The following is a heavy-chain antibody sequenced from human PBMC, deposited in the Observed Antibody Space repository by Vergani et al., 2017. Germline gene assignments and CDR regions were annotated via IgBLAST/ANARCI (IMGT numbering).Heavy chain of an antibody. CDR2: ISSSSSYI. J-gene: IGHJ5*02. CDR1: GFTFSSYS. Sequence: EVQLVESGGGLVKPGGSLRLSCAASGFTFSSYSMNWVRQAPGKGLEWVSSISSSSSYIYYADSVKGRFTISRDNSKNTLYLQMNSLRAEDTAVYYCAKVPLYSSSWYLTTTNWFDPWGQGTLVTVSS. V-gene: IGHV3-21*01. CDR3: AKVPLYSSSWYLTTTNWFDP. D-gene: IGHD6-13*01.